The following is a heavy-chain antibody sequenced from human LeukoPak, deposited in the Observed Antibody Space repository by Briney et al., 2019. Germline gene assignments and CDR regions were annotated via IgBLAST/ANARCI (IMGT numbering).Heavy chain of an antibody. CDR3: AKVVCGSGTQWAAFDY. CDR1: GFTFSSYA. Sequence: PGGSLRLSCAASGFTFSSYAMSWVRQAPGKGLEWVSAISGSGGSTYYADSVKGRFTISRDNSKNTLYLQMNSLRAEDTAVYYCAKVVCGSGTQWAAFDYWGQGTLVTVSS. J-gene: IGHJ4*02. V-gene: IGHV3-23*01. CDR2: ISGSGGST. D-gene: IGHD3-10*01.